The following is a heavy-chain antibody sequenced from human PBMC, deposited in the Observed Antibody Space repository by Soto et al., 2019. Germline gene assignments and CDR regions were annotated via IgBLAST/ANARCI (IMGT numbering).Heavy chain of an antibody. CDR3: ATVYCATTSRNAILDC. CDR2: IKTNSDGGTV. D-gene: IGHD2-2*01. CDR1: GFTFSNAW. Sequence: GGSLRLSCAASGFTFSNAWMSWVRQAPGKGLEWIGRIKTNSDGGTVDYASPVKGRFTISRDDSKSMLYLDLNSLKTEDTGVYFCATVYCATTSRNAILDCWGRGPLATVPS. V-gene: IGHV3-15*01. J-gene: IGHJ4*02.